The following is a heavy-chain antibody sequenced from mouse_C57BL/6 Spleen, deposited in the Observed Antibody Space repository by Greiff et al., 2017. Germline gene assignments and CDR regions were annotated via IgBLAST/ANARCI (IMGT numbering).Heavy chain of an antibody. CDR3: ARGITTVVKYYAMDY. Sequence: VQLQQPGTELVKPGASVKLSCKASGYTFTSYWMHWVKQRPGQGLEWIGNINPSNGGTNYNEKFKSRATLTVDKSSSTAYMQLSSLTSEDSAVYYCARGITTVVKYYAMDYWGQGTSVTVSS. CDR1: GYTFTSYW. D-gene: IGHD1-1*01. V-gene: IGHV1-53*01. CDR2: INPSNGGT. J-gene: IGHJ4*01.